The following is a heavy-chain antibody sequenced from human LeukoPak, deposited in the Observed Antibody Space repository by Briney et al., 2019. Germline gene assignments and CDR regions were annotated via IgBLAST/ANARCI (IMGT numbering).Heavy chain of an antibody. CDR3: ARTRDGYYYDSSGYYY. Sequence: GGSLRLSCAASGFTFSDYYMSWLRQAPGKGLEGVSYISSSGSTIYYADSVKGRFTISRDNAKNSLYLQMNSLRAEDTAVYYCARTRDGYYYDSSGYYYWGQGTLVTVSS. CDR2: ISSSGSTI. D-gene: IGHD3-22*01. J-gene: IGHJ4*02. CDR1: GFTFSDYY. V-gene: IGHV3-11*04.